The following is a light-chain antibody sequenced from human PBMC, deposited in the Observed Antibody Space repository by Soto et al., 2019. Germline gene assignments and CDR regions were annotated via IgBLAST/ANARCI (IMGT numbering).Light chain of an antibody. CDR3: QQSCSTPRT. V-gene: IGKV1-39*01. J-gene: IGKJ1*01. CDR2: AAS. Sequence: DIQMTPSPSSLSASVGDGVTLACRASQSISSYLNWYQQKPGKAPKVLIYAASSLESGVPSRFSGSGSGTDFTLTISSLQPEDFATYYCQQSCSTPRTFGQGTKV. CDR1: QSISSY.